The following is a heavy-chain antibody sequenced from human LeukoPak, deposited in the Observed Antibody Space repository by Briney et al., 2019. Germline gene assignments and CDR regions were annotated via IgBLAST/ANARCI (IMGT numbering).Heavy chain of an antibody. CDR1: GYSISSGYY. CDR3: ARRSYYDFWSGYYFDY. V-gene: IGHV4-38-2*01. Sequence: SETLSLTCAVSGYSISSGYYRGWIRQPPGKGLEWIGSIYHSGSTYYNPSIKSRVTISVDTSKNQFSLKLSSVTAADTAVYYCARRSYYDFWSGYYFDYWGQGTLVTVSS. D-gene: IGHD3-3*01. J-gene: IGHJ4*02. CDR2: IYHSGST.